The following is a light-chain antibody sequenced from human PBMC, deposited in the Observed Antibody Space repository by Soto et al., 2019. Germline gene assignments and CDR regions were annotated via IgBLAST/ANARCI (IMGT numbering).Light chain of an antibody. V-gene: IGKV3-15*01. CDR3: QQYNNWPYT. CDR1: QHVSTN. CDR2: GAS. Sequence: DIVMTQSPATLSVSPGGSATLPCRASQHVSTNFAWYRQKPGKAPTLLIYGASTRATGIPARFSGSGSGTEFTLTISSLQSEDFAVYYCQQYNNWPYTFGQGTKLEIK. J-gene: IGKJ2*01.